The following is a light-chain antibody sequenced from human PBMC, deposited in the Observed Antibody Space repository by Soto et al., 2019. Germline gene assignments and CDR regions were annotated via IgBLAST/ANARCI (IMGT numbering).Light chain of an antibody. CDR2: AAS. CDR3: QKYNIAPLS. V-gene: IGKV1-27*01. J-gene: IGKJ4*01. Sequence: DSQMTQSPSSLSASVGDRVTITCRASQGISNYVAWYQPKPGKVPKLLLYAASTLQSGAPSRFSGSGSGTDFTLSICSLQPEDFATYYCQKYNIAPLSLGGGTKWEIK. CDR1: QGISNY.